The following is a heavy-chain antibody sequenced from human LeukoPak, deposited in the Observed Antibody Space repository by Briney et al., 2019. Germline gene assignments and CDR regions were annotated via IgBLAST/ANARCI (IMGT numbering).Heavy chain of an antibody. CDR3: TRIAVAGVALDY. J-gene: IGHJ4*02. D-gene: IGHD6-19*01. CDR1: GFTFGDYA. V-gene: IGHV3-49*04. CDR2: IRSKAFGETT. Sequence: GGSLRLSCTASGFTFGDYALNWVRQPPGKGLEWVGFIRSKAFGETTKNAASVKGRFTISRDDSKSIVYLQMNSLKSEDTAVYYCTRIAVAGVALDYWGQGTLVTVTS.